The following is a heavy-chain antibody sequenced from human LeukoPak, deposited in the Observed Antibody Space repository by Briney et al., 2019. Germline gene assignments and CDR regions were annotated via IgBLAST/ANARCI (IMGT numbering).Heavy chain of an antibody. J-gene: IGHJ3*02. CDR2: IYYSGST. CDR3: AREGLTYYDILGAWGAFDI. V-gene: IGHV4-59*01. Sequence: SETLSLTCIVSGGSISSYYWSWIRQPPGKGLEWIGYIYYSGSTNYNPSLKSRVTISVDTSKNQFSLKLSSVTAADTAVYYCAREGLTYYDILGAWGAFDIWGQGTMVTASS. D-gene: IGHD3-9*01. CDR1: GGSISSYY.